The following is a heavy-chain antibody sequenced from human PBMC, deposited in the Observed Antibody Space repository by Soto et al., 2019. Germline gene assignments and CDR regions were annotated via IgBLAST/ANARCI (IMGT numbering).Heavy chain of an antibody. D-gene: IGHD6-13*01. Sequence: QVQLQESGPGLVKPSQTLSLTCTVSGGSISSGGYYWSWIRQHPGKGLEWIGYIYYSGSTYYNPSLKRRVTISVDTSKSQFSLKLSSVAPADTGVYYCARDLQYSRLFYGMAAWGQGPTVPVSS. CDR1: GGSISSGGYY. V-gene: IGHV4-31*03. J-gene: IGHJ6*02. CDR2: IYYSGST. CDR3: ARDLQYSRLFYGMAA.